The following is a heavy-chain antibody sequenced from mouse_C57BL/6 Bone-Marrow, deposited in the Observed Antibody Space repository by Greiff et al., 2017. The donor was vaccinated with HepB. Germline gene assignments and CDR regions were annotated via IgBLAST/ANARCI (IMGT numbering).Heavy chain of an antibody. D-gene: IGHD2-2*01. V-gene: IGHV1-26*01. Sequence: EVQLQQSGPELVKPGASVKISCKASGYTFTDYYMNWVKQSHGKSLEWIGEINSNNGGNSYNQKFKGKATLTVNKSSSTAYMELRSMNSEDSAVNYCEREGWLRQEYYFDYWGQGTTLTVSS. CDR2: INSNNGGN. CDR1: GYTFTDYY. J-gene: IGHJ2*01. CDR3: EREGWLRQEYYFDY.